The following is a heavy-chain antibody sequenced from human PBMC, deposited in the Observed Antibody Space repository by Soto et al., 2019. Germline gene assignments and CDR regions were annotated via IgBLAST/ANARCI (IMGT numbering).Heavy chain of an antibody. CDR3: ARAGYDFWSGPSYYFDY. CDR1: GGSFSGYY. Sequence: SETLSLTCAVYGGSFSGYYWSWIRQPPGKGLEWIGEINHSGSTNYNPSLKSRVTISVDTSKNQFSLKLSSVTAADTAVYYCARAGYDFWSGPSYYFDYWGQGTLVTVS. J-gene: IGHJ4*02. V-gene: IGHV4-34*01. CDR2: INHSGST. D-gene: IGHD3-3*01.